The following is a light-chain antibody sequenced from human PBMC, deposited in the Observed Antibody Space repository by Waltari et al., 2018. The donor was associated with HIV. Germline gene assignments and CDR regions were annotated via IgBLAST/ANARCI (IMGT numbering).Light chain of an antibody. J-gene: IGLJ2*01. CDR1: SRDVGPSDS. CDR3: SAYSASGTRVL. V-gene: IGLV2-14*01. Sequence: SALTHPASVSGSPRQSISLSCSGSSRDVGPSDSLSSYHPPPGAASTLILDEVTTRPSGISNRFSGSKSGNTASLTISGLQVEDDAHYYCSAYSASGTRVLFGGGTRLTVL. CDR2: EVT.